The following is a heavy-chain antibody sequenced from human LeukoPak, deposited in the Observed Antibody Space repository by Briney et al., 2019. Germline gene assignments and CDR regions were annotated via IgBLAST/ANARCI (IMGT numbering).Heavy chain of an antibody. CDR2: INQDGSEK. Sequence: GGSLRLSCAASGFTFSRYWMSWVRQAPGKGLEWVANINQDGSEKYYVDSVKGRFTISRDNAKNSLYLQMNRLRAEDTAVYYCARDQGFSYYYYYMDVWGKGATVTVSS. V-gene: IGHV3-7*01. D-gene: IGHD3-3*01. CDR3: ARDQGFSYYYYYMDV. J-gene: IGHJ6*03. CDR1: GFTFSRYW.